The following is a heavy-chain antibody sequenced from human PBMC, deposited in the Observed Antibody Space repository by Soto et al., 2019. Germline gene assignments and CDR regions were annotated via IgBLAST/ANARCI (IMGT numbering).Heavy chain of an antibody. Sequence: GGSLRLSCEGTGVTIEVSVMKLVRYATGKGLEWVSSISSSSSYIYYADSVKGRFTISRDNAKNSLYLQMNSLRAEDTAVYYCARDFVSEYYDLWSGYYGYYYYGMDVWGQGTTVTVSS. D-gene: IGHD3-3*01. J-gene: IGHJ6*02. CDR2: ISSSSSYI. CDR3: ARDFVSEYYDLWSGYYGYYYYGMDV. CDR1: GVTIEVSV. V-gene: IGHV3-21*01.